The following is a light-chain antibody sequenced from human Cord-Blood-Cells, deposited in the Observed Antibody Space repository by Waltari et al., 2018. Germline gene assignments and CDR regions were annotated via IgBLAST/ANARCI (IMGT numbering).Light chain of an antibody. Sequence: SYVLTQPPSVSVAPGKTARITCGGNNIGSTSVHWYQQKPGQAPVLVIYYDSDRPSGIPERFSGSNSGNTATLTISRVEAGDEADYYCQVWDSSSDHAVFGGGTQLTVL. CDR3: QVWDSSSDHAV. V-gene: IGLV3-21*04. CDR2: YDS. CDR1: NIGSTS. J-gene: IGLJ7*01.